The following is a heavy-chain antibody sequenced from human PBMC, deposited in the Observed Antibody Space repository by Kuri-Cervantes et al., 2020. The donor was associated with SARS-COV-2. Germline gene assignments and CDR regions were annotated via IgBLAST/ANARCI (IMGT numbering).Heavy chain of an antibody. D-gene: IGHD2-2*01. CDR1: GYTFTGYY. Sequence: ASVKVSCKASGYTFTGYYMHWVRQAPGQGLEWMGWINPNSGGTNYAQKFQGWVTMTRDTSISTAYMELSRLRSDDTAVYYCARDRYPRRRYCSSTSCYGDYYYYGMDVWGQGTTVTVSS. V-gene: IGHV1-2*04. CDR2: INPNSGGT. J-gene: IGHJ6*02. CDR3: ARDRYPRRRYCSSTSCYGDYYYYGMDV.